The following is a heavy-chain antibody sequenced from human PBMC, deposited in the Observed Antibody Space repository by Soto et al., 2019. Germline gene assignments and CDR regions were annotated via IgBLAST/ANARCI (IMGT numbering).Heavy chain of an antibody. Sequence: PGESLKISCTAFGYAFTSYWIAWVRQTPGKGLEWMGIIYPGDSDTRYSPSFQGQVTISADQSVTTAYLQWTSLKASDTAMYYCARGYCTNTIGDPWFDTCAQGTLVTVSS. V-gene: IGHV5-51*01. CDR1: GYAFTSYW. J-gene: IGHJ5*02. CDR3: ARGYCTNTIGDPWFDT. D-gene: IGHD2-8*01. CDR2: IYPGDSDT.